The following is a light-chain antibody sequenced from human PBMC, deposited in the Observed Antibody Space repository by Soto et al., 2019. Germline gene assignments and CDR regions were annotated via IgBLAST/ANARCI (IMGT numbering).Light chain of an antibody. CDR1: QTVLTN. J-gene: IGKJ1*01. Sequence: EIVMTQSPASPSVSPGERATLSCRASQTVLTNLAWYQQKPGQAPRLLIYGASTRATAIPARFSGSGSGTDFTLTISRLEPEDFAVYYCQQYGSSPTFCQGTKVDNK. CDR2: GAS. CDR3: QQYGSSPT. V-gene: IGKV3-15*01.